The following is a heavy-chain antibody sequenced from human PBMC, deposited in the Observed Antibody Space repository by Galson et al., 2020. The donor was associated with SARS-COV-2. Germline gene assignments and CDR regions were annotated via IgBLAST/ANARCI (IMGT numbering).Heavy chain of an antibody. CDR2: ISYDGSNK. V-gene: IGHV3-30*18. CDR3: AKDRKYYDILTGYLGPPTNYYYYGMGV. D-gene: IGHD3-9*01. CDR1: GFTFSSYG. Sequence: GGSLRLSCAASGFTFSSYGMHWVRQAPGKGLEWVAVISYDGSNKYYADSVKGRFTISRDNYKNTLYLQMNSLRAEDTAVYYCAKDRKYYDILTGYLGPPTNYYYYGMGVWGLGTTVTVSS. J-gene: IGHJ6*02.